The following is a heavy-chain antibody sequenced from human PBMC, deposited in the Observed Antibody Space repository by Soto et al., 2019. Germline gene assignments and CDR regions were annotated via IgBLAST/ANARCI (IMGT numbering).Heavy chain of an antibody. CDR1: GFTFDDYA. CDR2: ISWNSGRI. J-gene: IGHJ5*02. Sequence: EVQLVESGGGLVQPGRSLRLSCAASGFTFDDYAMHWVRQAPGKGLEWVSGISWNSGRIGYADSVKGRFTISRDNAKNSLYLQMNSLRAEDTALYYCAKGGGATNNWCDPWGQGTLVTVSS. V-gene: IGHV3-9*01. D-gene: IGHD1-26*01. CDR3: AKGGGATNNWCDP.